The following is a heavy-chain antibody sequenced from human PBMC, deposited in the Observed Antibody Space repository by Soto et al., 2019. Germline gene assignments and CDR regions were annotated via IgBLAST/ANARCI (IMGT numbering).Heavy chain of an antibody. V-gene: IGHV4-34*01. CDR2: INHSGST. D-gene: IGHD7-27*01. CDR3: ARGWGRIFDY. Sequence: QVQLQQWGAGLSKPSETLSLTCAVYGGSFSGYYWNWIRQPPGKGLEWIGEINHSGSTNYNPSLKSRVTLPVDTSKNQFSLKLSSVTAADTAVYYCARGWGRIFDYWGQGTLVTVSS. J-gene: IGHJ4*02. CDR1: GGSFSGYY.